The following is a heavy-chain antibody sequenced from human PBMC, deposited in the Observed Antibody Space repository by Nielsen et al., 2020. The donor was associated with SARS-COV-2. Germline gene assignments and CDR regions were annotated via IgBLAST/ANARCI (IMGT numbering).Heavy chain of an antibody. D-gene: IGHD4-17*01. CDR3: ARPWYGDYFDY. CDR2: INSDGSST. J-gene: IGHJ4*02. Sequence: GGSLRLSCAASGFTVSSNYMSWVRQAPGKGLVWVSRINSDGSSTTYADPVKGRFTISRDNAKNTLYLQMNSLRAEDTAVYYCARPWYGDYFDYWGQGTLVTVSS. V-gene: IGHV3-74*01. CDR1: GFTVSSNY.